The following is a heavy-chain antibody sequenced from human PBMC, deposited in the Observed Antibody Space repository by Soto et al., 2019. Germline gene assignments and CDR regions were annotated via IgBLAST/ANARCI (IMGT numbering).Heavy chain of an antibody. J-gene: IGHJ6*03. CDR3: AIGYYDFWSGYCPYYYYYYMDV. CDR2: IYYSGST. CDR1: GGSISSYY. V-gene: IGHV4-59*01. Sequence: SETLSLTCTVSGGSISSYYWSWIRQPPGKGLEWIGYIYYSGSTNYNPSLKSRVTISVDTSKNQFSLKLSSVTAADTAVYYCAIGYYDFWSGYCPYYYYYYMDVWGKGTTVTVS. D-gene: IGHD3-3*01.